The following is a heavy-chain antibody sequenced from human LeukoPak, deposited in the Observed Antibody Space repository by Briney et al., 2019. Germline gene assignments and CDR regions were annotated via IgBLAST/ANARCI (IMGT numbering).Heavy chain of an antibody. V-gene: IGHV3-30-3*01. D-gene: IGHD1-14*01. CDR3: ARDSSPLTGTTGDY. Sequence: GGSLRLSCVASGFTFSSYAMHWVRQAPGKGLEWVAVISYDGSNKYYADSVKGRFTISRDNSKNTLYLQMNSLRAEDTAVYYCARDSSPLTGTTGDYWGQGTLVTVSS. J-gene: IGHJ4*02. CDR2: ISYDGSNK. CDR1: GFTFSSYA.